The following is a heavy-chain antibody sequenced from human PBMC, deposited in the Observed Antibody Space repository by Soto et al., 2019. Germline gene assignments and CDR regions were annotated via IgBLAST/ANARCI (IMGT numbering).Heavy chain of an antibody. D-gene: IGHD1-26*01. J-gene: IGHJ4*02. V-gene: IGHV3-30-3*01. Sequence: QVQLVESGGGVVQPGRSLRLSCAASGFTFSSYAMHWVRQAPGKGLEWVAVISYDGSNKYYADSVKGRFTISRDNSKNTLYLKMNSLRAEDTAVYYCARDELRAGWELLPRDWGQGTLVTVSS. CDR2: ISYDGSNK. CDR1: GFTFSSYA. CDR3: ARDELRAGWELLPRD.